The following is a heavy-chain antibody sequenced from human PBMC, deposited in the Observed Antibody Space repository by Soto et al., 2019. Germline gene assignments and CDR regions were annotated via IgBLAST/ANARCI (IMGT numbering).Heavy chain of an antibody. D-gene: IGHD3-16*01. V-gene: IGHV4-34*01. CDR3: ARVWYYYYYYMDV. CDR2: INHSGST. CDR1: GGSFSGYY. Sequence: SETLSLTCAVYGGSFSGYYWSWIRQPPGKGLEWIGEINHSGSTNYNPSLKSRVTISVDTSKNQFSLKLSSVTAADTAVYYCARVWYYYYYYMDVWGKGTTVTVSS. J-gene: IGHJ6*03.